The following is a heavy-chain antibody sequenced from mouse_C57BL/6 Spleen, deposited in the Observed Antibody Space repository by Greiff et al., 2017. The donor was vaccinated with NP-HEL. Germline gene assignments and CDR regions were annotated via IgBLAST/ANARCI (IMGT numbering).Heavy chain of an antibody. CDR2: ISYSGST. V-gene: IGHV3-1*01. Sequence: DVKLQESGPGMVKPSQSLSLTCTVTGYSITSGYDWHWIRHFPGNKLEWMGYISYSGSTNYNPSLKSRISITHDTSKNHFFLKLNSVTTEDTATYYCARGNYYGSSPLYWGQGTLVTVSA. D-gene: IGHD1-1*01. CDR3: ARGNYYGSSPLY. J-gene: IGHJ3*01. CDR1: GYSITSGYD.